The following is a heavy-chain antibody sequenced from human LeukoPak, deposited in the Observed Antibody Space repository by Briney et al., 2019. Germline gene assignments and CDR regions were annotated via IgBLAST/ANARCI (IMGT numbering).Heavy chain of an antibody. D-gene: IGHD1/OR15-1a*01. Sequence: SVKVSCKASGDTFSSYAFSWVRQAPGQGLEWMGAIIPMSGTTHYAQDFQGRVTITSDESTRTVYLEVTSLRSEDTALYYCARSNNVFFAGDHWGQGTLVTVSS. CDR3: ARSNNVFFAGDH. CDR1: GDTFSSYA. V-gene: IGHV1-69*01. CDR2: IIPMSGTT. J-gene: IGHJ4*02.